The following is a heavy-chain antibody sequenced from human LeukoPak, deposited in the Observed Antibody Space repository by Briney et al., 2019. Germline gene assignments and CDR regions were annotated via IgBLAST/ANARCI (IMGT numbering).Heavy chain of an antibody. D-gene: IGHD1-26*01. CDR3: ARVSGSNYYYDY. CDR2: IYHSGST. J-gene: IGHJ4*02. CDR1: GYSISSGYY. Sequence: SETLSLTCAVSGYSISSGYYWGWIRQPSGKGLEWIGSIYHSGSTSYNPSLKSRVTISVDTSKKQFSLKLSSVTAADTAVYYCARVSGSNYYYDYWGQGTLVTVSS. V-gene: IGHV4-38-2*01.